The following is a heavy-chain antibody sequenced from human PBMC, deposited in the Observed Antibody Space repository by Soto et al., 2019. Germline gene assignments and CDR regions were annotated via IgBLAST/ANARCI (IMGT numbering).Heavy chain of an antibody. Sequence: EVQLLESGGGLVQPGVSLEISCGASGFRFSNYAMSWVRQAPGKGPEWVSSVGGSDSDTDYADSVKGRFTISRDNSKNTLYLQMNSLRAEDTAIYFCAKDFIPMNGVYDAFYIWGQGTTVTVSS. CDR3: AKDFIPMNGVYDAFYI. CDR1: GFRFSNYA. V-gene: IGHV3-23*01. J-gene: IGHJ3*02. CDR2: VGGSDSDT. D-gene: IGHD2-8*01.